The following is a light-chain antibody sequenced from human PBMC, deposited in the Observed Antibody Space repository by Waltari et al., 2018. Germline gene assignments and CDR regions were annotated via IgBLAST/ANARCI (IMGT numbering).Light chain of an antibody. CDR3: QQRGTWPIS. CDR2: DAS. J-gene: IGKJ5*01. CDR1: QSVRTY. V-gene: IGKV3-11*01. Sequence: VLTQSPATLSLSPGEGATLSCRASQSVRTYFAWYQQKPGQPPSLLISDASNRTTGVPARFSGSGSGTDFTLTISSVQPEDFAVYYCQQRGTWPISFGQGTRLEIK.